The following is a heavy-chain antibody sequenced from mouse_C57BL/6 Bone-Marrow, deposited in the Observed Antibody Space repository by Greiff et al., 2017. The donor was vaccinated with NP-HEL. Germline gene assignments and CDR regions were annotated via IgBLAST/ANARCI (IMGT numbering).Heavy chain of an antibody. D-gene: IGHD2-4*01. Sequence: QVQLKESGAELVRPGASVTLSCKASGYTFTDYEMHWVKQTPVHGLEWIGAIDPETGGTAYNQTFKGKAILTADKSSSTAYMELRSLTSEDSAVYYCTRSPYDYDAWFAYWGQGTLVTVSA. V-gene: IGHV1-15*01. CDR2: IDPETGGT. J-gene: IGHJ3*01. CDR1: GYTFTDYE. CDR3: TRSPYDYDAWFAY.